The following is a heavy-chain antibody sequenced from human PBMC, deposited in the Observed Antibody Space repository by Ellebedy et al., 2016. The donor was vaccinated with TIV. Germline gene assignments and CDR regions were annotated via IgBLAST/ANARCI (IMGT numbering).Heavy chain of an antibody. CDR2: ISAYNGNT. J-gene: IGHJ3*02. CDR3: TKSPGRGGSYYI. Sequence: ASVKVSCKASGYTFTSYGISWVRQAPGQGLEWMGWISAYNGNTNYAQKLQGRVTMTTDTSTSTAYMELRILGSDDTAVYYCTKSPGRGGSYYIWGQGTMVTVSS. D-gene: IGHD1-26*01. V-gene: IGHV1-18*04. CDR1: GYTFTSYG.